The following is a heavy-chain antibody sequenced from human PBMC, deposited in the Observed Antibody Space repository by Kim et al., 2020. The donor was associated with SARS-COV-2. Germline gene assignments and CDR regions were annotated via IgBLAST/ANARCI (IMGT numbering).Heavy chain of an antibody. Sequence: SETLSLTCAVYGGSFSGYYWSWIRQPPGKGLEWIGEINHSGSTNYNPSLKSRVTISVDTSKNQFSLKLSSVTAADTAVYYCARIGAYWGQGTLVTVSS. CDR1: GGSFSGYY. CDR3: ARIGAY. V-gene: IGHV4-34*01. J-gene: IGHJ4*02. CDR2: INHSGST.